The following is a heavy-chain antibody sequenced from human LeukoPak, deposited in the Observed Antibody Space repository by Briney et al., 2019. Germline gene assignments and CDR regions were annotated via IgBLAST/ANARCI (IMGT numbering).Heavy chain of an antibody. D-gene: IGHD6-13*01. V-gene: IGHV1-18*01. CDR3: ARTSGVTAAGSPYYFDY. Sequence: ASVKVSCTASGYTFHNYGISWVRQAPGQGLEWMGWISPYSGNIDYTERLQGRVTMTTDTSTTTAFMELRSLRSDDTAGYYCARTSGVTAAGSPYYFDYWGQGTLVTVSS. J-gene: IGHJ4*02. CDR2: ISPYSGNI. CDR1: GYTFHNYG.